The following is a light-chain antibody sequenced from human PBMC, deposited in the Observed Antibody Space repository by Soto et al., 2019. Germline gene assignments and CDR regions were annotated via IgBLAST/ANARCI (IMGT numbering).Light chain of an antibody. V-gene: IGKV3-15*01. J-gene: IGKJ1*01. CDR3: LQYHNLWA. Sequence: ILMTQSPATLSVSPGESATLSCRASQNIYYHVAWYQQRPGQAPRLLIYLPSTSAPGVPARFSGSVSGTEFTLTSSSLQPEDFTVYSCLQYHNLWAFGQGTKVEI. CDR2: LPS. CDR1: QNIYYH.